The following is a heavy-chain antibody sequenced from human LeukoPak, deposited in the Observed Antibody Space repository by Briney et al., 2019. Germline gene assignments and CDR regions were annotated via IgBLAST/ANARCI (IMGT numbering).Heavy chain of an antibody. CDR3: AKDEYQLLVSLYYYYYYMDV. J-gene: IGHJ6*03. CDR1: GFTFSSYG. V-gene: IGHV3-23*01. CDR2: ISGSGGST. Sequence: GGSLRLSCAASGFTFSSYGMSWVRQAPGKGLEWVSAISGSGGSTYYADSVKGRFTISRDNSKNTLYLQMNSLRAEDTAVYYCAKDEYQLLVSLYYYYYYMDVWGKGTTVTISS. D-gene: IGHD2-2*01.